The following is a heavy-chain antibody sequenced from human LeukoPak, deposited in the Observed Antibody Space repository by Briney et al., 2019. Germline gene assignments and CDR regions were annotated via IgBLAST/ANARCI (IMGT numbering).Heavy chain of an antibody. CDR3: ARPYYYDSRIDP. J-gene: IGHJ5*02. CDR2: MYYSGST. V-gene: IGHV4-30-4*01. D-gene: IGHD3-22*01. CDR1: GGSISSGDYY. Sequence: PSQTLSLTCTVSGGSISSGDYYWGWIRQPPGKGLEWIAYMYYSGSTYYNPPLKSRVTMSADTSKNQLSLKLSSVTAADTAVYYCARPYYYDSRIDPWGQGILVTVSS.